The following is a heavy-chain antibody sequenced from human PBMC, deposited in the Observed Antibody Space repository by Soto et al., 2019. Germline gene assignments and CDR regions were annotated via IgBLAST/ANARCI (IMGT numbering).Heavy chain of an antibody. V-gene: IGHV4-39*05. CDR1: GGSISSSSYY. Sequence: KPSETPSLTCTVSGGSISSSSYYWGWIRQPPGKGLEWIGSIYYSGSTYYNPSLKSRVTISVDTSKNQFSLKLSSVTAADTAVYYCATYYYDSSGYYYGDFDYWGQGTLVTVAS. CDR3: ATYYYDSSGYYYGDFDY. CDR2: IYYSGST. D-gene: IGHD3-22*01. J-gene: IGHJ4*02.